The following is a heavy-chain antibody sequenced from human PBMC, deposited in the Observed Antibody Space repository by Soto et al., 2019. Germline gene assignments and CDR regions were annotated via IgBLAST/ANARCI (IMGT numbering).Heavy chain of an antibody. J-gene: IGHJ6*03. CDR3: ARDLSWGSNWYYYMDV. CDR2: ISGSSSVI. CDR1: GFILSDCA. V-gene: IGHV3-48*01. Sequence: EVQLVESGGGLVQPGGSLRLSCATSGFILSDCAMNWVRQAPGKGLEWVSYISGSSSVIDYADSVNGRFTVSRDNARNSLYLPMNSLRAEDTAVYYCARDLSWGSNWYYYMDVWGKGTTVTVSS. D-gene: IGHD7-27*01.